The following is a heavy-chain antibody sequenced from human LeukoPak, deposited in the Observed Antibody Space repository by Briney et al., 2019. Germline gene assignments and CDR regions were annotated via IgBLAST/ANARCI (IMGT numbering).Heavy chain of an antibody. Sequence: PSETLSLTCTVSGGSISSYYWSWIRQPPGKGLEWIGYIYYSGSTNYNPSLKSRVTISVDTSKNQFSLKLSSVTAADTAVYYCARDTAEGGGFDIWGQGKMVTVSS. V-gene: IGHV4-59*01. CDR1: GGSISSYY. CDR3: ARDTAEGGGFDI. J-gene: IGHJ3*02. CDR2: IYYSGST. D-gene: IGHD2-15*01.